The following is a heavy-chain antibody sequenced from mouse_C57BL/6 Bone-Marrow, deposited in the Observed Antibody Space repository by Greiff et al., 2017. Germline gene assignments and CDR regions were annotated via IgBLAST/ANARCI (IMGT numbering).Heavy chain of an antibody. J-gene: IGHJ1*03. Sequence: VQLQQSGPELVKPGASVKISCKASGYSFTGYYMNWVKQSPEKSLEWIGEINPSTGGTTYNQKFKAKATLTVDKSSSTAYMQLKSLTSEDSAVYYCARNEGGGYFDVWGTGTTVTVSS. CDR2: INPSTGGT. CDR3: ARNEGGGYFDV. V-gene: IGHV1-42*01. CDR1: GYSFTGYY.